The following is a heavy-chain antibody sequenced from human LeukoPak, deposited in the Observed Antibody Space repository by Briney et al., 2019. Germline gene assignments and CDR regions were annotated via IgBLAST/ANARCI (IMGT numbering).Heavy chain of an antibody. V-gene: IGHV4-59*01. D-gene: IGHD2-2*01. J-gene: IGHJ5*02. Sequence: SETLPLTCTVSGGSISSYYWSWIRQPPGKGLEWIGYIYYSGSTNYNPSLKSRVTISVDTSKNQFSLKLSSVTAADAAVYYCARYCSSTSCPNWFDPWGQGTLVTVSS. CDR1: GGSISSYY. CDR2: IYYSGST. CDR3: ARYCSSTSCPNWFDP.